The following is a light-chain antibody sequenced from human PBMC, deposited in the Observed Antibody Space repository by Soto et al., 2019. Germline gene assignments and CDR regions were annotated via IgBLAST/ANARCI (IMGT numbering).Light chain of an antibody. Sequence: EIVLTQSPGTLSLSPGERATLSCRASQSVSSSYLAWYQQKPGQAPRLLIYGVFSRATGTPDRFSGSGSATDFTLTISRLESEDFAVYYCQQYGSSPPTFGQGTKVEIK. CDR2: GVF. V-gene: IGKV3-20*01. J-gene: IGKJ1*01. CDR1: QSVSSSY. CDR3: QQYGSSPPT.